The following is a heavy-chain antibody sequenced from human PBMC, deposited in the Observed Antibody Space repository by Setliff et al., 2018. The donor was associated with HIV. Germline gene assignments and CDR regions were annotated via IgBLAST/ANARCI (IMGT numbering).Heavy chain of an antibody. Sequence: SETLSLTCTVSGDSIASGGYSWTWIRQPPGKALEWIGYIYYSGGTSYSGATYYNPSVASRITISGDTSKNQFSLKLTSVTAADTAIYYCARENGWLFGWFDPWGQGTPVTVSS. J-gene: IGHJ5*02. D-gene: IGHD3-22*01. CDR3: ARENGWLFGWFDP. CDR2: IYYSGGT. V-gene: IGHV4-30-4*07. CDR1: GDSIASGGYS.